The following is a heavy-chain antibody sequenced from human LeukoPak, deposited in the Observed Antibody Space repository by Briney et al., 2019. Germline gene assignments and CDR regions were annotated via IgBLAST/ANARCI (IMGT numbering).Heavy chain of an antibody. J-gene: IGHJ6*03. CDR2: ISAHNGDT. D-gene: IGHD6-13*01. Sequence: ASVKVSCKASGYTFTSYGISWVRQAPGQGLEWMGWISAHNGDTNYAQKFQGRVTITADESTSTAYMELSSLRSEDTAVYYCARVKWKAAAGTYYYYMDVWGKGTTVTVSS. CDR1: GYTFTSYG. V-gene: IGHV1-18*01. CDR3: ARVKWKAAAGTYYYYMDV.